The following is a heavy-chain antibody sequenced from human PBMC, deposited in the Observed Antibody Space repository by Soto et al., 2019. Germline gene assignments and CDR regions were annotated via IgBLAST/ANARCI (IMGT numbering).Heavy chain of an antibody. CDR3: ARIGTMIVAH. CDR1: GGTFSMYA. Sequence: SVKVSCKASGGTFSMYAISCVRQAPGQGLDWMGGIIPIFGTANYAQKFQGRVTITADESTSTAYMELSSLRSEDTAVYYCARIGTMIVAHWGQGTLVTVSS. CDR2: IIPIFGTA. V-gene: IGHV1-69*13. D-gene: IGHD3-22*01. J-gene: IGHJ4*02.